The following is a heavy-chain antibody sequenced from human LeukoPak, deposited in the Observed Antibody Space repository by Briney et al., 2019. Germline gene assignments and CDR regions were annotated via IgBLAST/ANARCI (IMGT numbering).Heavy chain of an antibody. V-gene: IGHV4-34*01. D-gene: IGHD6-6*01. CDR2: IDHSGST. CDR1: GGSFSGYY. J-gene: IGHJ4*02. Sequence: SETLSLTCAVYGGSFSGYYWSWIRQPPGKGLEWIGEIDHSGSTNYNLSLKSRVTISVATSKNQFSLKLSSVTAADTAVYYCAGNIAARLDYWGQGTLVSVSS. CDR3: AGNIAARLDY.